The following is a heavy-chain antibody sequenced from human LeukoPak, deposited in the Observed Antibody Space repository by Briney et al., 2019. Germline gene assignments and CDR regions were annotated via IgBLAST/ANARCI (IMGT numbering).Heavy chain of an antibody. CDR1: EFTFSNYG. CDR3: AGGWGFDY. Sequence: GGSLRLSCAASEFTFSNYGMHWVRQAPGKGLEWVAFIRYDGTNKYYADSVKGRFTISRDNSKNTLYLKMNSLRGEDTAVYYCAGGWGFDYWGQGTLVTVSS. J-gene: IGHJ4*02. D-gene: IGHD1-26*01. CDR2: IRYDGTNK. V-gene: IGHV3-30*02.